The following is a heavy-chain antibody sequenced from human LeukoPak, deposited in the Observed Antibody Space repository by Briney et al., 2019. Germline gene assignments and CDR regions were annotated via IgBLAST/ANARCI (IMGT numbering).Heavy chain of an antibody. D-gene: IGHD4-11*01. Sequence: GGSLRLSCAGSGFTFSSYAMHWVRQAPGKGLEWVAVISYGGNNQYYGDSVKGRFTISRDNSKNTLYLQMNSLRTEDTALYYCARGQHRVTYSDDAFDIWGQGTMVTVSS. CDR3: ARGQHRVTYSDDAFDI. V-gene: IGHV3-30*04. J-gene: IGHJ3*02. CDR2: ISYGGNNQ. CDR1: GFTFSSYA.